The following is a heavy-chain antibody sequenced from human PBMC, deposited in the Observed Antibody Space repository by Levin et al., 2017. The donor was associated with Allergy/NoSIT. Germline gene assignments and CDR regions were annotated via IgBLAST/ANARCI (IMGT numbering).Heavy chain of an antibody. V-gene: IGHV3-7*01. J-gene: IGHJ4*02. CDR3: ARDAGWLQLQYGIFDN. CDR2: IKEDGSEK. D-gene: IGHD5-24*01. Sequence: GGSLRLSCATSGFSFSSYWMTWVRQAPGKGLEWVANIKEDGSEKYFVDSVKDRFTISRDNAKNSLYLQMNSLRAEDTAVYYCARDAGWLQLQYGIFDNWGQGTLVTVSS. CDR1: GFSFSSYW.